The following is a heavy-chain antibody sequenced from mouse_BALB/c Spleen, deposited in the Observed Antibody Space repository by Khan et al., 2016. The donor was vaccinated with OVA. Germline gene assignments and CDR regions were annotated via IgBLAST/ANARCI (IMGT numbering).Heavy chain of an antibody. J-gene: IGHJ3*01. Sequence: QVQLQQPGAELARPGASVKMSCKASGYTFTSYTIHWIKERPGQGLEWIGNINPSNGYTNYNQKFKDKATLTTDKSSTTAYLQLSSLTSDDSAVYNCVRDGAYHRNDGWFAYWGQGTLVTVSA. CDR3: VRDGAYHRNDGWFAY. D-gene: IGHD2-14*01. CDR1: GYTFTSYT. CDR2: INPSNGYT. V-gene: IGHV1-4*01.